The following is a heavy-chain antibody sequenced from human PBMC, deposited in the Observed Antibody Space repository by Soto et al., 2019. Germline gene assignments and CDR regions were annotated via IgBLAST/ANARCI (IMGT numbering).Heavy chain of an antibody. V-gene: IGHV4-59*01. Sequence: SETLSLTCTVSGGSISSYYWSWIRQPPGKGLEWIGYIYYSGSTNYNPSLKSRVTISVDTSKNQFSLKLSSVTAADTAVYYCARGHTGYSYGYRGPSYDYWGQGTLVTFSS. CDR2: IYYSGST. J-gene: IGHJ4*02. D-gene: IGHD5-18*01. CDR3: ARGHTGYSYGYRGPSYDY. CDR1: GGSISSYY.